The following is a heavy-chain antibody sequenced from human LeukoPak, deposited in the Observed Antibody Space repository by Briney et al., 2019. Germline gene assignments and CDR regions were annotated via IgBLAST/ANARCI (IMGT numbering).Heavy chain of an antibody. D-gene: IGHD3-10*01. V-gene: IGHV4-59*01. Sequence: PSETLSLTCTVSGGSISSYFWSWIRQPPGKGLEWIGYISYSGSTDYTPSLKSRVTISVDTSKNQFSLKLTSVTAGDTAVYYCARSEAPMVRGVIMVNWVDPWGQGTLVTVSS. CDR1: GGSISSYF. CDR3: ARSEAPMVRGVIMVNWVDP. CDR2: ISYSGST. J-gene: IGHJ5*02.